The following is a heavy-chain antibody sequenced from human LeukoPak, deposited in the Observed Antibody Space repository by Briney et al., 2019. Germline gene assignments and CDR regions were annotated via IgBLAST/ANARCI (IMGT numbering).Heavy chain of an antibody. CDR1: GGSISSGGYY. Sequence: SEPLSLTCTVSGGSISSGGYYWSWIRQHPGKGLEWIGYIYYSGSTYYNPSLKSRVTISVDTSKNQFSLKLSSVTAADTAVYYCAGSTVTTYYFDYWGQGTLVTVSS. J-gene: IGHJ4*02. V-gene: IGHV4-31*03. D-gene: IGHD4-17*01. CDR3: AGSTVTTYYFDY. CDR2: IYYSGST.